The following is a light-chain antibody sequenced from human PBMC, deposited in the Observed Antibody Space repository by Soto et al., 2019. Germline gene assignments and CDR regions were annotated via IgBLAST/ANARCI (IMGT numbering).Light chain of an antibody. V-gene: IGKV1-9*01. Sequence: DIQLTQSPSFLSASVGDRVTITCRASQDISRYLAWYQQKAGKAPKLLIYAASTLQKGVPLRFSGSGSGTEFTLTISSLQPDDFATYYCQQLNTYPLFTFGPGTEVDI. CDR1: QDISRY. J-gene: IGKJ3*01. CDR3: QQLNTYPLFT. CDR2: AAS.